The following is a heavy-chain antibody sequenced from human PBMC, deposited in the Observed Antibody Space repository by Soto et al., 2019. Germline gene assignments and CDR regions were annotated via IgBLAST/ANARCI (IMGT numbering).Heavy chain of an antibody. CDR1: GYTFTSYG. CDR2: ISAYNGNT. Sequence: ASVKVSCKAPGYTFTSYGISWVRQAPGQGLEWMGWISAYNGNTNYAQKLQGRVTMTTDTSTSTAYMELRSLRSDDTAVYYCARDRRTQRASQETDYWGQGTLVTVSS. V-gene: IGHV1-18*01. J-gene: IGHJ4*02. CDR3: ARDRRTQRASQETDY.